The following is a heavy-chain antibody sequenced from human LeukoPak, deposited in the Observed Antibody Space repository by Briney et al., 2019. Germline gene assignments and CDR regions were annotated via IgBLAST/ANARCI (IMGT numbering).Heavy chain of an antibody. D-gene: IGHD5/OR15-5a*01. CDR3: ARGRAGGSTTYGMDV. CDR1: GFTFSNVW. J-gene: IGHJ6*02. V-gene: IGHV3-66*01. CDR2: LYSGETT. Sequence: GGSLRLSCAASGFTFSNVWMSGVGQAPGKGLEGVSGLYSGETTYYADSVKDRFIISRDNSKNTMDLQTNSLRAEDTAVYSCARGRAGGSTTYGMDVWGQGTTVTVSS.